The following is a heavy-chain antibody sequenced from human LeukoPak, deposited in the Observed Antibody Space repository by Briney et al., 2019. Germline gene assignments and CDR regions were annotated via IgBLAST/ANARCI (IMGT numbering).Heavy chain of an antibody. J-gene: IGHJ4*02. Sequence: GGSLRLSCAASGFIFSSYSMNWVRQAPGKGLEWVSYISSSSTIIYYADSVKGRFTISRDNAKNSLYLQMNSLRAEDTAVYYCARDRIGSSGGLRYWGQGTLVTVSS. CDR1: GFIFSSYS. CDR2: ISSSSTII. D-gene: IGHD6-19*01. V-gene: IGHV3-48*04. CDR3: ARDRIGSSGGLRY.